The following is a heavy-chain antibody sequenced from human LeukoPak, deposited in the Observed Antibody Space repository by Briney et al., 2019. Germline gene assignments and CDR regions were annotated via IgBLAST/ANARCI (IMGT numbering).Heavy chain of an antibody. J-gene: IGHJ4*02. CDR2: INPNSGGT. D-gene: IGHD3-10*01. V-gene: IGHV1-2*02. CDR1: GYTFTSYG. CDR3: ARVSPGSGPDY. Sequence: GASVKVSCKASGYTFTSYGISWVRQTPGQGLEWMGWINPNSGGTNYAQKFQGRVTMTRDTSISTAYMELSRLRSDDTAVYYCARVSPGSGPDYWGQGTLVTVSS.